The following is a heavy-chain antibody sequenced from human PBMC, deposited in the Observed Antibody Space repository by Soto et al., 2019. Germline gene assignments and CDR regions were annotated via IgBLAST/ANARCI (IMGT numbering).Heavy chain of an antibody. CDR1: GGSISSSNW. CDR3: ASVRGGYYYAMDV. Sequence: QVQLQESGPGLVKPSGTLSLTCAVSGGSISSSNWWSWVRQPPGKGLEWIGEIYHSGSTNYHPPLKSRVTISVDKSKNQFSLKLSSVTAADTAVYYCASVRGGYYYAMDVWGQGTTVTVSS. D-gene: IGHD3-10*02. J-gene: IGHJ6*02. V-gene: IGHV4-4*02. CDR2: IYHSGST.